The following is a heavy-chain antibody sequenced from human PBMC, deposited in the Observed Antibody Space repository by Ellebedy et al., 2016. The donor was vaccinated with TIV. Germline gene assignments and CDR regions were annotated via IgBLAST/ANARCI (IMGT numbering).Heavy chain of an antibody. CDR3: TKEVPGMGLDN. CDR2: VIPVFGSS. CDR1: RGSFSSYS. D-gene: IGHD1-26*01. J-gene: IGHJ4*02. V-gene: IGHV1-69*13. Sequence: SVKVSXKASRGSFSSYSITWVRQAPGQGLEWMGGVIPVFGSSKYAQKFQGRVTITADDSTSTAYMELSSLTSEDTAVYYCTKEVPGMGLDNWGQGTLVTVSS.